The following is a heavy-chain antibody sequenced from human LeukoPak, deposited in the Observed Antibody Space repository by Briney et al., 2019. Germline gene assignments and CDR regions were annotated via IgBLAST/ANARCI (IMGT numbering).Heavy chain of an antibody. J-gene: IGHJ5*02. CDR3: AKTMTIFGVVGSGINWFDP. CDR1: GYTFTGYY. V-gene: IGHV1-2*06. CDR2: INPNSGGT. Sequence: ASVKVSCKASGYTFTGYYMHWVRQAPGQGLEWMGRINPNSGGTNYAQKFQGRVTMTRDTSISTAYMELSRLRSDDTAVYYCAKTMTIFGVVGSGINWFDPWGQGTLVTVSS. D-gene: IGHD3-3*01.